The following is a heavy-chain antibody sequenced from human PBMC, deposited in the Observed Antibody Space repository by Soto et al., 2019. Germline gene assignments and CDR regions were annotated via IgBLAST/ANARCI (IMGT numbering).Heavy chain of an antibody. CDR2: INHSGST. CDR1: GFSLSTSGMC. Sequence: LVNPTQTLTLTCTFSGFSLSTSGMCVSWIRQPPGKGLEWIGEINHSGSTNYNPSLKSRVTISVDTSKNQFSLKLSSVTAADTAVYYCARRYYDSFDYWGQGTLVTVSS. V-gene: IGHV4-34*01. D-gene: IGHD3-22*01. J-gene: IGHJ4*02. CDR3: ARRYYDSFDY.